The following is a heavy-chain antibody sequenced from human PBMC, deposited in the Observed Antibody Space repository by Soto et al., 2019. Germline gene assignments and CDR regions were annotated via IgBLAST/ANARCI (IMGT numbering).Heavy chain of an antibody. J-gene: IGHJ4*02. CDR1: GFTFSGYA. V-gene: IGHV3-23*01. Sequence: GGSLRLSCAASGFTFSGYAMSWVRQAPGRGLEWVSAISGSGGSTFYADSVKGRFTISRDNSKDTMYLQMHSLRAEDTAVYYCAKATYYDFWSGSGPFDYWGLGALVTVSS. CDR2: ISGSGGST. D-gene: IGHD3-3*01. CDR3: AKATYYDFWSGSGPFDY.